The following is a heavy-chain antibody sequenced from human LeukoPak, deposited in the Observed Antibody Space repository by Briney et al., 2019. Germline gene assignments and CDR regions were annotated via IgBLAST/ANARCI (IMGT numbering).Heavy chain of an antibody. V-gene: IGHV3-23*01. Sequence: GGTLRLSCEASAFTFSNNGMSWVRQAPGKGLEWVSSIFPSGGEIHYADSVRGRFTISRDNSKSTLSLQMNSLRAEDTAIYYCATYRQVLLPFESWGQGTLVTVSS. CDR1: AFTFSNNG. CDR2: IFPSGGEI. D-gene: IGHD2/OR15-2a*01. J-gene: IGHJ4*02. CDR3: ATYRQVLLPFES.